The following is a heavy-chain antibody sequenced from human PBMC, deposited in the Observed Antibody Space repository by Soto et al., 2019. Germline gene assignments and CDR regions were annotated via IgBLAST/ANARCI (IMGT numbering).Heavy chain of an antibody. CDR3: AKDEVAANGRADAFDI. CDR2: IGGGGEYT. V-gene: IGHV3-23*01. CDR1: GFTSGKYA. D-gene: IGHD2-15*01. Sequence: EVQLLESGGGLVQPGGSLTLTCIVSGFTSGKYAMSWVCQAPGKGLEWVSEIGGGGEYTNYADSVRGRFTMSRDNSKNTLYLHMSSLKVEDTAVYYCAKDEVAANGRADAFDIWGQGTVVTVSS. J-gene: IGHJ3*02.